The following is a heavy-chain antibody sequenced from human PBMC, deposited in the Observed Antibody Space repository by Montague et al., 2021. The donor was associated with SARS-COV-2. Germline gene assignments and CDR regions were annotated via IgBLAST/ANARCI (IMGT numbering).Heavy chain of an antibody. V-gene: IGHV3-23*01. J-gene: IGHJ6*02. CDR3: AKPFPPAYSYQYYGMDV. CDR2: ISGDGDNA. D-gene: IGHD3-16*01. Sequence: SLRLSCAASGFTFGSYAMTWVRQAPGKGLEWVPGISGDGDNAHYADSVKGRFTISRDNSKNTLYLQMINLRAEDTAVYFCAKPFPPAYSYQYYGMDVWGQGTSLSVPS. CDR1: GFTFGSYA.